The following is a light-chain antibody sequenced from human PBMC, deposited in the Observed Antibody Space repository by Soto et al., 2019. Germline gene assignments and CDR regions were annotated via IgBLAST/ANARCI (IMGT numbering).Light chain of an antibody. J-gene: IGLJ3*02. Sequence: QSALTQPASVSGSPGQSITISCTGTSSDVGGYNYVSWYQQHPGKAPKLMIYDVSNRPSGVSNRFSGSKSGNTASLTISGRQAEDEADYYCSSYTSSSTLYVFGGGTKLTVL. CDR3: SSYTSSSTLYV. CDR2: DVS. CDR1: SSDVGGYNY. V-gene: IGLV2-14*01.